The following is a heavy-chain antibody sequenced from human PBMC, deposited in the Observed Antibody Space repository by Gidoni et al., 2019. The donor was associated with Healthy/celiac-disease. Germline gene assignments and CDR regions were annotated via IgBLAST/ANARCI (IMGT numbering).Heavy chain of an antibody. J-gene: IGHJ3*02. D-gene: IGHD3-9*01. CDR2: ISSSGSTI. Sequence: QVQLVEYGGGLVKPGGSLRLSCAAYGFTFSDYYMSWIRLAPGKGLEWVSYISSSGSTIFYADSVKGRFTISRDNAKNSLYLQMNSLRAEDTAVYYCARDLSDYDIHAFDIWGQGTMVTVSS. CDR3: ARDLSDYDIHAFDI. CDR1: GFTFSDYY. V-gene: IGHV3-11*01.